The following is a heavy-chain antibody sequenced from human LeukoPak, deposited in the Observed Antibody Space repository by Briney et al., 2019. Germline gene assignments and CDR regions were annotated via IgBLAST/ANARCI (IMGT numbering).Heavy chain of an antibody. CDR3: AKGPNNYYDSSGPEFDY. V-gene: IGHV3-9*01. J-gene: IGHJ4*02. D-gene: IGHD3-22*01. Sequence: PGGSLSLSCAASGFTFDDYAMHWVRHAPGKGLEWVSGISWNSGSIGYADYVKGRFTISRDNAKNSLYLQMNSLRAEDTALYYCAKGPNNYYDSSGPEFDYWGQGTLVTVSS. CDR2: ISWNSGSI. CDR1: GFTFDDYA.